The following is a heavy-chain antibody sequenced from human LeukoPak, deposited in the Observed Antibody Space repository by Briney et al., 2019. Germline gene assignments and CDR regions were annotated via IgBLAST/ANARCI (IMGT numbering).Heavy chain of an antibody. CDR3: AREFGAVAVCDY. D-gene: IGHD6-19*01. J-gene: IGHJ4*02. Sequence: PGGSLRLSCAVSGFTVSSSYMSWVRQAPGKGLEWVSVIYSGGSTYYADSVKGRFTISRDKSKNKLYLQMNSLRVEDTAVYYCAREFGAVAVCDYWGQGTLVTVSS. CDR1: GFTVSSSY. V-gene: IGHV3-66*01. CDR2: IYSGGST.